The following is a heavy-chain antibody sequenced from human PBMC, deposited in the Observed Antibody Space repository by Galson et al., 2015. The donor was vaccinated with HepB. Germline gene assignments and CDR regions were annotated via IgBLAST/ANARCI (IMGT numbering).Heavy chain of an antibody. CDR3: TRSTRFLEWPKFDP. Sequence: PALVKPTQTLTLTCTVSGFSLSTRGMCVSWIRQPPGKGLEWLARVDWDDDKFYSTSLKTRLTISRDSSKNQVVLTMTNVDPVDTATYYCTRSTRFLEWPKFDPWGQGTLVTVSS. CDR2: VDWDDDK. D-gene: IGHD3-3*01. V-gene: IGHV2-70*17. CDR1: GFSLSTRGMC. J-gene: IGHJ5*02.